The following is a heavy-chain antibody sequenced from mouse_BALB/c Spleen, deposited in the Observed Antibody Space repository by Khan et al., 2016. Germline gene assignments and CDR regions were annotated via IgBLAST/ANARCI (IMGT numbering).Heavy chain of an antibody. V-gene: IGHV14-4*02. Sequence: VRLQQSGAELVRSGASVKLSCTASGFNIKDYYMHWVKQRPEQGLEWIGWIDPENGDTEYAPKFQGKATMTADTSSNTAYLQLSSLTSEDTAVYYCNACDDNAMDYWGQGTSVTVSS. CDR1: GFNIKDYY. CDR2: IDPENGDT. J-gene: IGHJ4*01. CDR3: NACDDNAMDY.